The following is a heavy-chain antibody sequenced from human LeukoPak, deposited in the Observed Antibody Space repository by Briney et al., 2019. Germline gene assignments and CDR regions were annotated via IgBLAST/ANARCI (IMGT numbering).Heavy chain of an antibody. J-gene: IGHJ4*02. Sequence: GGSLRLSCAASGFTFDDYGMSWVRQAPGKGLEWVSGINWNGGSTGYADSVKGRFTISRDNAKNSLYLQMNSLRAEDTALYYCARDPGVVPAAMHFDYWGQGTLATVSS. CDR1: GFTFDDYG. CDR3: ARDPGVVPAAMHFDY. D-gene: IGHD2-2*01. CDR2: INWNGGST. V-gene: IGHV3-20*04.